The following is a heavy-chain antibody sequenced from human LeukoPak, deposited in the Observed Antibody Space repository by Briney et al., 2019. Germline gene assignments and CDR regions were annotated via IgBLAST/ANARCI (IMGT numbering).Heavy chain of an antibody. V-gene: IGHV1-46*01. CDR1: GYTFTSYY. Sequence: ASVKVSCKASGYTFTSYYMHWVRQAPGQGLEWMGIINPSGGNTNYAQKLQGRVTMTTDTSTSTAYMELRSLRSDDTAVYYCARESVDYGGYYYYGMDVRGQGTTVTVSS. CDR3: ARESVDYGGYYYYGMDV. D-gene: IGHD4-23*01. CDR2: INPSGGNT. J-gene: IGHJ6*02.